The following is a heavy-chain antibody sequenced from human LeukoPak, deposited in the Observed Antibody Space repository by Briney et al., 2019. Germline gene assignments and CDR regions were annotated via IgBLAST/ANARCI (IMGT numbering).Heavy chain of an antibody. J-gene: IGHJ4*02. Sequence: SGGSLRLSCAASGFTFSIYGMHWVRQAPGKGLEWVAFIRYDGSDKSYADSVKGRFTISRDNSKNTLYLQMNSLRAEDTAVYYCAKIGAVAGHFDYWGQGTLVTVSS. V-gene: IGHV3-30*02. D-gene: IGHD6-19*01. CDR2: IRYDGSDK. CDR1: GFTFSIYG. CDR3: AKIGAVAGHFDY.